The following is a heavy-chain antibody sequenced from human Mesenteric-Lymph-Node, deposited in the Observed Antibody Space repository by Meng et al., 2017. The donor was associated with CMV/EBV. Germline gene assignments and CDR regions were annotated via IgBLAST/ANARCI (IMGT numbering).Heavy chain of an antibody. Sequence: LSLTCAASGFTFSSYSMNWVRQTPGKGLEWVSSIHSSGSIYQPDSVRGRFTISRDNARNTLYLQMDSLRVEDTGVYYCARDRLEGSYSGPGFWGQGTLVTVSS. D-gene: IGHD3-10*01. J-gene: IGHJ4*02. CDR1: GFTFSSYS. CDR2: IHSSGSI. V-gene: IGHV3-21*01. CDR3: ARDRLEGSYSGPGF.